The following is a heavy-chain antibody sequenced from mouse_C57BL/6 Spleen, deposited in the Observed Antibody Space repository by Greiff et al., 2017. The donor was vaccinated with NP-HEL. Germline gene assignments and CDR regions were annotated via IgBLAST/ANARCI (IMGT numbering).Heavy chain of an antibody. CDR1: GFTFSDYY. CDR3: ARSYGYDVGLCFDY. V-gene: IGHV5-16*01. D-gene: IGHD2-2*01. Sequence: EVKLMESEGGLVQPGSSMKLSCTASGFTFSDYYMAWVRQVPEKGLEWVANINYDGSSTYYLDSLKSRFIISRDNAKNILYLQMSSLKSEDTATYYCARSYGYDVGLCFDYWGQGTTLTVSS. CDR2: INYDGSST. J-gene: IGHJ2*01.